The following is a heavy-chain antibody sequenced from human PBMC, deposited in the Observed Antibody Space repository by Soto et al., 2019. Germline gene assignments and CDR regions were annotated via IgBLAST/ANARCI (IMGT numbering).Heavy chain of an antibody. Sequence: PGGSLRLSCAASGFTFSTYVMGWVRQAPGKGLEWVSSISDSGAGTYYADSVKGRFTISRDNSKNILYLQTNSLRAEDTAVYYCEIRWYSYDPFYFDYWGQGILVNVSS. CDR1: GFTFSTYV. CDR3: EIRWYSYDPFYFDY. J-gene: IGHJ4*02. CDR2: ISDSGAGT. V-gene: IGHV3-23*01. D-gene: IGHD3-22*01.